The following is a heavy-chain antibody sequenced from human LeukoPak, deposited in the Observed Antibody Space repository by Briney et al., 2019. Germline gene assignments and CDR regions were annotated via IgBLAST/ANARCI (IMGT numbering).Heavy chain of an antibody. Sequence: PSETLSLTCAVSGYSISSGYYWGWIRQPPGKGLEWIGSIYHSGSTYYNPSLKSRVTISADTSKNQFSLKLTSVTAADTAVYYCAMYSSGWYKNYWGQGTLVTVSS. J-gene: IGHJ4*02. CDR2: IYHSGST. CDR1: GYSISSGYY. CDR3: AMYSSGWYKNY. D-gene: IGHD6-19*01. V-gene: IGHV4-38-2*01.